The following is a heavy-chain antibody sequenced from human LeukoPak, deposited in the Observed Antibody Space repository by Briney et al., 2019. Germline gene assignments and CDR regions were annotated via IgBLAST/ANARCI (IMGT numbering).Heavy chain of an antibody. D-gene: IGHD5-24*01. CDR1: VFIFTSDS. Sequence: GRSLRLSSAASVFIFTSDSMNCVRHAPGKGLEWVSSISSTSTYIHYADSLKGRFTISRDNARNSLYLQINSLRVEDTAVYYCARVQRGEMATFDYWGQGTLVTVSS. J-gene: IGHJ4*02. CDR2: ISSTSTYI. CDR3: ARVQRGEMATFDY. V-gene: IGHV3-21*01.